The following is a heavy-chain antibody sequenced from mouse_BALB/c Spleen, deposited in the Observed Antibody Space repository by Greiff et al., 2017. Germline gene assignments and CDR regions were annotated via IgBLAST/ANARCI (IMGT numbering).Heavy chain of an antibody. V-gene: IGHV1-26*01. CDR2: INHNNGGT. CDR1: GYTFTEYS. Sequence: VQLQQSGPELVQPGASVKLSCKTSGYTFTEYSMHWVKQRHGKRLEWIGGINHNNGGTSYNQKFTGTATLTVDKSSSKAYMELRSLTSEDSAVYYYARLGDYDYFDYWGQGTTLTVSS. J-gene: IGHJ2*01. D-gene: IGHD2-13*01. CDR3: ARLGDYDYFDY.